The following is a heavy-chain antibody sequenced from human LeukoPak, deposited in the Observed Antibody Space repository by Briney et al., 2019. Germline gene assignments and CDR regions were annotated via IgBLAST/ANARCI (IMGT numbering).Heavy chain of an antibody. V-gene: IGHV3-30*03. D-gene: IGHD3-10*01. CDR1: GFTFSSYG. J-gene: IGHJ4*02. Sequence: PGGSLRLSCAASGFTFSSYGMHWVRQAPGKGLEWVAVISYDGSNKYYADSVKGRFTISRDNSKNTLYLQMNSLRAEDTAVYYRARGRGSGSYHLDYWGQGTLVTVSS. CDR2: ISYDGSNK. CDR3: ARGRGSGSYHLDY.